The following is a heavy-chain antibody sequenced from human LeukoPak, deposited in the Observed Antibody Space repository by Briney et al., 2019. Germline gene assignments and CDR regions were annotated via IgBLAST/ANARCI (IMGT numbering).Heavy chain of an antibody. CDR1: GGTLSSYA. V-gene: IGHV1-69*13. D-gene: IGHD5-18*01. J-gene: IGHJ4*02. CDR3: ASVVGYSYGFDY. CDR2: IIPIFGTA. Sequence: SVKVSCKASGGTLSSYAISWVRQAPGQGLERMGGIIPIFGTANYAQKFQGRVTITADESTSTAYMELSSLRSEDTAVYYCASVVGYSYGFDYWGQGTLVTVSS.